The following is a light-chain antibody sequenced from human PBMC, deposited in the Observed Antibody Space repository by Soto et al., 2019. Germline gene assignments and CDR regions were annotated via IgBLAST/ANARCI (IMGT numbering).Light chain of an antibody. CDR2: EAS. J-gene: IGLJ1*01. CDR3: FSFTTTSTHV. Sequence: QSVLTQPASVSGSPGPSITISCTGISSDVGSYEFVSWYQHHPGKAPRLMIYEASKRPSGVSYRFSGSKSGNTAYLTISGLQVEDEAEYFCFSFTTTSTHVFGTGTKVTVL. V-gene: IGLV2-14*02. CDR1: SSDVGSYEF.